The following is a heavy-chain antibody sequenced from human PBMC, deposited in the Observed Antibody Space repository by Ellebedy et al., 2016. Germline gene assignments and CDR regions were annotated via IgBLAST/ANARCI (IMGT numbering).Heavy chain of an antibody. Sequence: ASVKVSCXASGGTFSSYAISWVRQAPGQGLEWMGGISAYNGNTNYAQKLQGRVTMTTDTSTNTAYMELRSLRSDDTAVYYCARIDYYGSGSYYDPWGQGTLVTVSS. J-gene: IGHJ5*02. CDR1: GGTFSSYA. CDR3: ARIDYYGSGSYYDP. CDR2: ISAYNGNT. V-gene: IGHV1-18*01. D-gene: IGHD3-10*01.